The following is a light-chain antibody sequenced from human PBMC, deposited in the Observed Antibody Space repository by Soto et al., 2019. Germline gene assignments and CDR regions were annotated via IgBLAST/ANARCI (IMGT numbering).Light chain of an antibody. J-gene: IGKJ5*01. CDR2: AAS. V-gene: IGKV1-39*01. CDR1: QSISSY. Sequence: DILMTQSPSSLSVSVGERVTITCRASQSISSYLNWYQQKPGKAPKLLIYAASSLQSGVPSRFSGSGSGTDFTLTISSLQPEDFATYYCQQSYSTPPITFGQGTRLEIK. CDR3: QQSYSTPPIT.